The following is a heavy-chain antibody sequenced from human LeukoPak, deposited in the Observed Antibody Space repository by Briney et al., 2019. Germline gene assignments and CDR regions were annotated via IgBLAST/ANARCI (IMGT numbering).Heavy chain of an antibody. J-gene: IGHJ4*02. CDR2: IYYSGST. CDR1: GGSISSYY. CDR3: ARGSKNGIRDLDY. D-gene: IGHD5-18*01. Sequence: TSETRSLTCTVSGGSISSYYWSWIRQPPGKGLEWIGCIYYSGSTSYNPSLKSRVTISVDTSKNQFSLKLSSVTAADTAVYYCARGSKNGIRDLDYWGQGTLVTVSS. V-gene: IGHV4-59*01.